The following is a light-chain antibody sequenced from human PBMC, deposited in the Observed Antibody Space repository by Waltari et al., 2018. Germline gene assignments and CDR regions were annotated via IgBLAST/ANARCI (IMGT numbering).Light chain of an antibody. CDR3: MQGVHWPRS. CDR1: QSLVDVDGNTY. J-gene: IGKJ1*01. V-gene: IGKV2-30*01. Sequence: DVVMTQSPLSLPVIFGQPASISCRSSQSLVDVDGNTYLSWFQQRPGQSPRRLIYKVSNRDSGVPDRFSGSGSGTDFTLKISRVEAEDIAIYYCMQGVHWPRSFGQGTKVEIE. CDR2: KVS.